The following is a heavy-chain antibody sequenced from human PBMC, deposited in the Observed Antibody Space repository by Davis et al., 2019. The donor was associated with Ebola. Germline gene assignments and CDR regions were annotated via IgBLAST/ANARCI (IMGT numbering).Heavy chain of an antibody. V-gene: IGHV3-74*01. CDR1: GFTFSSYW. D-gene: IGHD3-3*01. Sequence: GESLKISCAASGFTFSSYWMHWVRQAPGKGLVWVSRINSDGSSTSYADSVKGRFTISRDNAKNTLYLQMNSLRAEDTAVYYCARDLRSYYDFWSGYLGEGNYYYGMDVWGQGTTVTVSS. CDR2: INSDGSST. J-gene: IGHJ6*02. CDR3: ARDLRSYYDFWSGYLGEGNYYYGMDV.